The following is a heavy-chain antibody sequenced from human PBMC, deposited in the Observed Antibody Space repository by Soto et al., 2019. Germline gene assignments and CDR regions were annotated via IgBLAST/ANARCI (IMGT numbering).Heavy chain of an antibody. CDR3: ARADTPFQH. D-gene: IGHD5-18*01. V-gene: IGHV3-72*01. J-gene: IGHJ1*01. CDR1: GFTFSDHY. Sequence: EVQLVESGGGLVQPGGSLRLSCAASGFTFSDHYMDWVRQAPGKGLEWVGRSRNKANSYTTEYVASVKGRFTISRDDSRNSLYLQMNSLKTEDTAVYYCARADTPFQHWGQGTLVPVSS. CDR2: SRNKANSYTT.